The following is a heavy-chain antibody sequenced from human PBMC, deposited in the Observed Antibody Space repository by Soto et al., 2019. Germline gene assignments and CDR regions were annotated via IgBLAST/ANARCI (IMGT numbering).Heavy chain of an antibody. J-gene: IGHJ5*01. Sequence: EVQLLESGGGLVQPGGSLRLSCAASGFTFTNYAMSWVRQAPGKGLEWVSTISGSGRGAATFYPYYADSVKGRFTISRDNSKNSVFLQMNSLRVEDTAVYFCAREEGATVANNWFDSWGQGTLVTVSS. CDR1: GFTFTNYA. V-gene: IGHV3-23*01. D-gene: IGHD4-17*01. CDR3: AREEGATVANNWFDS. CDR2: ISGSGRGAATFYP.